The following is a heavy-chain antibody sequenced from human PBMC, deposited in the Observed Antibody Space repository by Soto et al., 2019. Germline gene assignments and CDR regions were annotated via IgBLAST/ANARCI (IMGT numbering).Heavy chain of an antibody. D-gene: IGHD6-13*01. Sequence: PGGSLRLSCAASGFTFSDYYMSWIRQAPGKGLEWVSYISSSGSSIYYADSVKGRFTISRDNAKNSLYLQMNSLRAEDTVVYYCARDPSSSWYGDFQHWGQGTLVTVSS. CDR1: GFTFSDYY. CDR2: ISSSGSSI. J-gene: IGHJ1*01. V-gene: IGHV3-11*04. CDR3: ARDPSSSWYGDFQH.